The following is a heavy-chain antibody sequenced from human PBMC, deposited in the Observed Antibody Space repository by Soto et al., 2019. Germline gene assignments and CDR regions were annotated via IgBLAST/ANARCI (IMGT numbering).Heavy chain of an antibody. J-gene: IGHJ4*02. CDR2: VYHSGNP. CDR1: GGSISSGGYS. V-gene: IGHV4-30-2*01. CDR3: ARLALVTRRFDY. Sequence: SETLSLTCIVSGGSISSGGYSWSWIRQPPGKGLEWIGYVYHSGNPYYNPSLKGRVTISLDRSKNQFSLELGSVTAADTAVYYCARLALVTRRFDYWGQGTLVTVSS. D-gene: IGHD2-21*02.